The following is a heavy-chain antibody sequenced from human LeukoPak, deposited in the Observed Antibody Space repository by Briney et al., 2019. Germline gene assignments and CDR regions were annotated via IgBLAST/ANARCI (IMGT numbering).Heavy chain of an antibody. V-gene: IGHV3-23*01. J-gene: IGHJ4*02. CDR2: ISVSGGNT. CDR1: GFTFSSYS. CDR3: AKRRTNYDILTGDFDY. D-gene: IGHD3-9*01. Sequence: GGSLRLSCAASGFTFSSYSMNWVRQAPGKGLEWVSGISVSGGNTFYADSVKGRFTISRDNSKNTLYLQMNSLRAEDTAVYYCAKRRTNYDILTGDFDYWGQGTLVTVSS.